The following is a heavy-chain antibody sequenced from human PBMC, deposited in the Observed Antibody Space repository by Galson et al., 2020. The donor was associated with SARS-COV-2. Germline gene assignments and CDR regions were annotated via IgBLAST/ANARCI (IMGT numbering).Heavy chain of an antibody. CDR1: GFTFSNAW. CDR3: TTEGDLTIFGVVIIYAFDI. Sequence: GESLKISCAASGFTFSNAWMSWVRQAPGKGLEWVGRIKSKTDGGTTDYAAPVKGRFTISRDDSKNTLYLQMNSLKTEDTAVYYCTTEGDLTIFGVVIIYAFDIWGQGTMVTVSS. CDR2: IKSKTDGGTT. J-gene: IGHJ3*02. V-gene: IGHV3-15*01. D-gene: IGHD3-3*01.